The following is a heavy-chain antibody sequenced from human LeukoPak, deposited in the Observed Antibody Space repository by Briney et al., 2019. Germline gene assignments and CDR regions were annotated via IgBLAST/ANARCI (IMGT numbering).Heavy chain of an antibody. J-gene: IGHJ4*02. V-gene: IGHV3-23*01. CDR1: GFTFNCYA. D-gene: IGHD3-10*01. CDR3: AKYLGSGSAFDY. CDR2: MSGSGRSA. Sequence: GGSLRLSCAASGFTFNCYAMTWVRQAPGKGLEWVSSMSGSGRSAYYVESVKGRFTISRDNSKNTLYLQMNSLRAEDTAVYYCAKYLGSGSAFDYWGRGTLVTVSS.